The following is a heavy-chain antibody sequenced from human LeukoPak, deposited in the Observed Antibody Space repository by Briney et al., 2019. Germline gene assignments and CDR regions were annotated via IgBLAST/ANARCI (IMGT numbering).Heavy chain of an antibody. D-gene: IGHD6-13*01. CDR2: INHSGST. J-gene: IGHJ5*02. CDR3: ARGRGIASWFDP. CDR1: GGSFSGYY. V-gene: IGHV4-34*01. Sequence: SETLSLTCAVYGGSFSGYYWSWIRQPPGKGLEWIGEINHSGSTNYNPSLKSRVTISVDTSENQFSLKLSSVTAADTAVYYCARGRGIASWFDPWGQGTLVTVSS.